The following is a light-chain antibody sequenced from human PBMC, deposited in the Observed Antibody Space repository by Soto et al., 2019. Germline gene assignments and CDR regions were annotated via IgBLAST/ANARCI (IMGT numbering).Light chain of an antibody. J-gene: IGKJ4*01. Sequence: EKVMTQSPATLSVSPGETATLSCRASQSVTNNYLAWYQQKPGLAPRLLIHDVSTRATGIPARFSGSGSGTEFTLTISSLQSEDFAVYYCQQYDDWPLTFGGGTKVDI. CDR1: QSVTNN. V-gene: IGKV3D-15*01. CDR3: QQYDDWPLT. CDR2: DVS.